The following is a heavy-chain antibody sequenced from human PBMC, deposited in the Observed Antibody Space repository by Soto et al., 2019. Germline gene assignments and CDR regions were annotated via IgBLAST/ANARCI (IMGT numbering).Heavy chain of an antibody. D-gene: IGHD3-9*01. V-gene: IGHV3-48*02. CDR3: ARDGPQFYILTGYYFYYYGMDF. J-gene: IGHJ6*02. CDR2: ISSSSSTI. CDR1: GFTFSSYS. Sequence: GGSLRLSCAASGFTFSSYSMNWVRQAPGKGLEWVSYISSSSSTIYYADSVKGRFTISRDNAKNSLYLQMNSLRDEDTAVYYCARDGPQFYILTGYYFYYYGMDFWGQGSTVTVSS.